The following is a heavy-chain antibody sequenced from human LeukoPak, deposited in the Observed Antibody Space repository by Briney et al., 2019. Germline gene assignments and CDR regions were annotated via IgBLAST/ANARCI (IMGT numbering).Heavy chain of an antibody. D-gene: IGHD3-22*01. CDR1: EFTFSSYA. V-gene: IGHV3-30-3*01. Sequence: GGSLRLSCAASEFTFSSYAMHWVRQAPGKGLEWVAVISYDGSNKYYADSVKGRFTISRDNSKNTLYLQMNSLRAEDTAVYYCARGPYYYDSSGLYVYWGQGTLVTVSS. CDR2: ISYDGSNK. CDR3: ARGPYYYDSSGLYVY. J-gene: IGHJ4*02.